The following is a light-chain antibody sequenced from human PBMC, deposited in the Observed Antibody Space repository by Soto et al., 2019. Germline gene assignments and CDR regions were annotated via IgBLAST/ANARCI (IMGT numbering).Light chain of an antibody. Sequence: EIVLTQSPGTLSLSPGERATLSCRSSQSVSSSYLAWYQQKPGQAPRLLIYGASSRATGIPDRFSGSGSGTAFTLTISRLEPADFAVYYCQQYGSSLGVTFGGGTKVDIK. CDR1: QSVSSSY. CDR2: GAS. V-gene: IGKV3-20*01. J-gene: IGKJ4*01. CDR3: QQYGSSLGVT.